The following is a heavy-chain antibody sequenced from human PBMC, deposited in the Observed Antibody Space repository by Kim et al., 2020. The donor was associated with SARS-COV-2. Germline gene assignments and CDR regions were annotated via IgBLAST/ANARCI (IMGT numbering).Heavy chain of an antibody. V-gene: IGHV7-4-1*02. J-gene: IGHJ6*02. D-gene: IGHD2-15*01. Sequence: ASVKVSCKASGYTFTSYGVNWVRQAPGQGLEWMGWINTNTGNPTYAQGFTGRFVFSLDTSVSTTYLQISSLEAEDSAVYYCARRDLATLAFFNNGMDVWG. CDR3: ARRDLATLAFFNNGMDV. CDR2: INTNTGNP. CDR1: GYTFTSYG.